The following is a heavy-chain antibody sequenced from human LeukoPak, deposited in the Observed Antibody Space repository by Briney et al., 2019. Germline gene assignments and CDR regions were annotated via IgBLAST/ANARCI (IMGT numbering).Heavy chain of an antibody. D-gene: IGHD3-22*01. Sequence: GGSLRLSCAASGFTFSSYAMHWVRQAPGKGLEYVSAISSNGGSTYYANSVKGRFTISRDNSKNTLYLQMGSLRAEDMAVYYCARGGGDSSGYYQRESYFDYWGQGTLVTVSS. CDR1: GFTFSSYA. CDR3: ARGGGDSSGYYQRESYFDY. J-gene: IGHJ4*02. V-gene: IGHV3-64*01. CDR2: ISSNGGST.